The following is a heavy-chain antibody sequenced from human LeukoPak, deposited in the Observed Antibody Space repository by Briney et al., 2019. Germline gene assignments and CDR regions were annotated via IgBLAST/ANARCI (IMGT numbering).Heavy chain of an antibody. Sequence: GESLKISCKGSGYSFTSYWIGWVRQMPGKGLEWKGIIYPGDSDTRYSPSFQGQVTISADKSISTAYLQWSSLKASDTAMYYCARPQLWFGETPNWFDPWGQGTLVTVSS. D-gene: IGHD3-10*01. J-gene: IGHJ5*02. CDR1: GYSFTSYW. V-gene: IGHV5-51*01. CDR3: ARPQLWFGETPNWFDP. CDR2: IYPGDSDT.